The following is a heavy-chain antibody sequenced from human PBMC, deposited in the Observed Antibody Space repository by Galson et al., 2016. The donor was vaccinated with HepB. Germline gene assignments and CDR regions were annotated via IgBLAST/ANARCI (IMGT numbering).Heavy chain of an antibody. V-gene: IGHV4-39*01. D-gene: IGHD6-13*01. Sequence: SETLSLTCSVSGGSISSNTYYWAWIREPPGSGLEWTGTIYVTDNTYYNSTLGSRFAMSVDTSKNQFSLHLTSATAADTASYYCTRHPLRAAGSFSWGQGTLVTVSS. J-gene: IGHJ5*02. CDR2: IYVTDNT. CDR3: TRHPLRAAGSFS. CDR1: GGSISSNTYY.